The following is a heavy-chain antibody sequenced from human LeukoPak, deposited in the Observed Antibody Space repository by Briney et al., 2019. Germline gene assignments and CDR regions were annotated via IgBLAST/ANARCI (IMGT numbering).Heavy chain of an antibody. Sequence: SSETLSLTCTVSGYAIISGGFSWNWIRQPPGKGLEWIGCIYDRGPAHYNPSLMSRFTTSVDRPKNQFFLNVTSLTAADTAVYYCARSRQASGLFSSWGQGALVVVSS. J-gene: IGHJ5*02. V-gene: IGHV4-30-2*01. CDR1: GYAIISGGFS. D-gene: IGHD3-10*01. CDR3: ARSRQASGLFSS. CDR2: IYDRGPA.